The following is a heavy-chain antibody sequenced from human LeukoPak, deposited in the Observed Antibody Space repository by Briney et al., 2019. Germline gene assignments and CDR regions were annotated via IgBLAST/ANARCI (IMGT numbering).Heavy chain of an antibody. D-gene: IGHD1-26*01. CDR1: GFSFRTYW. Sequence: PGGSLRLSCAASGFSFRTYWMTWVRQAPGKGLEWVANIKRDGSEKYYVDSVKGRFTISRDNAKNSLYLQMNSLRAEDTALYYCARDHSGSYLDPWGQGTLVTVSS. CDR2: IKRDGSEK. J-gene: IGHJ5*02. CDR3: ARDHSGSYLDP. V-gene: IGHV3-7*01.